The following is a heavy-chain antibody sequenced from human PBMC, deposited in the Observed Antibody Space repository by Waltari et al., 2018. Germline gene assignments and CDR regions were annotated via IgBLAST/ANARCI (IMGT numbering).Heavy chain of an antibody. CDR1: GGSFSGSS. CDR2: INHGGGP. V-gene: IGHV4-34*01. CDR3: ARAPSPRKDVVFGVGISGRRGYYFDY. D-gene: IGHD3-3*01. Sequence: QVQLQQWGAGLLKPSETLSLTCAVFGGSFSGSSWTWIRQPPGKGLEWIGEINHGGGPNSNPSLKSRVRMSVEPSKNQFSLNLSSMTAADTAVYYCARAPSPRKDVVFGVGISGRRGYYFDYWGQGILVTVSS. J-gene: IGHJ4*02.